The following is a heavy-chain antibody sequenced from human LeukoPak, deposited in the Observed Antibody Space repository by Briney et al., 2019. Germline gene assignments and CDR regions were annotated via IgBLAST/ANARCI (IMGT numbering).Heavy chain of an antibody. Sequence: PSEALSLTCTVSGGSVSSSSYYWGWIRQPPGKGLEWIGSIYYSGSTNYIPSLKSRVTISVDTSKNQFSLKLSSVTAADTAVYYCAVRYSSGFIDYWGQGTLVTVSS. J-gene: IGHJ4*02. CDR1: GGSVSSSSYY. CDR3: AVRYSSGFIDY. V-gene: IGHV4-39*07. D-gene: IGHD6-19*01. CDR2: IYYSGST.